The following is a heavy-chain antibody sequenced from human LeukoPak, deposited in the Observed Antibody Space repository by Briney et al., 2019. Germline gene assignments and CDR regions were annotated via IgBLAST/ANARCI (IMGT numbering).Heavy chain of an antibody. J-gene: IGHJ4*02. CDR2: IKEDGSER. Sequence: GGSLRLSCTASGFTFSNYWMSWVRQAPGKGLEWVANIKEDGSERYYLDSVKGRFTVSRDNAENSLYLQMNSLRAEDAAVYYCAREEYFGSESYSPFDYWGQGALVTVSS. V-gene: IGHV3-7*03. CDR3: AREEYFGSESYSPFDY. D-gene: IGHD3-10*01. CDR1: GFTFSNYW.